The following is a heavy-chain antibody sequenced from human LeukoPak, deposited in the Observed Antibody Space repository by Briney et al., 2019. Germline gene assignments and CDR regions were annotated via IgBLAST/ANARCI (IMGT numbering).Heavy chain of an antibody. D-gene: IGHD6-13*01. CDR2: INPNNGGT. CDR1: GYTFTDCY. CDR3: ATGLYSSSWYWFDP. Sequence: ASVKVSFKASGYTFTDCYMHWVRQAPGQGLEWLGWINPNNGGTNYAQKFQGRVTMTRDTSISTAYMELSSLRSDDTAVYYCATGLYSSSWYWFDPWGQGTLVTVSS. V-gene: IGHV1-2*02. J-gene: IGHJ5*02.